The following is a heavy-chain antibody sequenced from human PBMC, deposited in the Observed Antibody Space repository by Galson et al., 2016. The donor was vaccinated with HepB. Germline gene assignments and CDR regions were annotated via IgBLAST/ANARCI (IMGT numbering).Heavy chain of an antibody. CDR2: ISGSGDST. D-gene: IGHD3-3*01. CDR3: AKDRGRGTYNFWSGPRNYFGS. Sequence: SLRLSCAASGFTFSSHAMNWVRQAPGKGLEWVSGISGSGDSTFYADSVKGRFTISRDNSKNTLYLEMNSLRAEDTAVYYCAKDRGRGTYNFWSGPRNYFGSWGQGTLVVVSS. V-gene: IGHV3-23*01. CDR1: GFTFSSHA. J-gene: IGHJ4*02.